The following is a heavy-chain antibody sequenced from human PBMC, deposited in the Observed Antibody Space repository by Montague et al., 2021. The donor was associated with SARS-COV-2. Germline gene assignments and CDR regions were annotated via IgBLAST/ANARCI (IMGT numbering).Heavy chain of an antibody. CDR1: GGSINAYY. Sequence: SETLSLTCTVAGGSINAYYWTWIQQPPGKGLDWIGFLYYSGATNYNPSLKSRVTMSLDTSKNQFSLRLSSVTAADTAVYYCARGGTRDIVLVPSALDYWGRGIPVTVSS. CDR3: ARGGTRDIVLVPSALDY. CDR2: LYYSGAT. D-gene: IGHD2-2*01. V-gene: IGHV4-59*08. J-gene: IGHJ4*02.